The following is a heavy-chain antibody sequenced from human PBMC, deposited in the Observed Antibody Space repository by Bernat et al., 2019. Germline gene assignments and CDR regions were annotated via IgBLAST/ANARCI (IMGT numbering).Heavy chain of an antibody. V-gene: IGHV4-31*03. J-gene: IGHJ5*02. CDR1: GGSISSGGYY. CDR3: ARGVLRYFVMANWFDP. D-gene: IGHD3-9*01. Sequence: QVQLQESGPGLVKPSQTLSLTCTVSGGSISSGGYYWSWIRQPPGKGLEWIGEINHSGSTNYNPSLKSRVTISVDTSKNQFSLKLSSVTAADTAVYYCARGVLRYFVMANWFDPWGQGTLVTVSS. CDR2: INHSGST.